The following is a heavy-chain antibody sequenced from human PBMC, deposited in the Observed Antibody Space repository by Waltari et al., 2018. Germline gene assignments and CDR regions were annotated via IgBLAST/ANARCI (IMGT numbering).Heavy chain of an antibody. Sequence: QVQLQESGPGLVKPSETLSLTCAVSGYSISSGYYWGWIRQPPGKGLEWIGSIYHSGSTYYNPSLKSRVTISVDTSKNQFSLKLSSVTAADTAMYYCARLNVAVAGTRDDAFDIWGQGTMVTVSS. CDR1: GYSISSGYY. J-gene: IGHJ3*02. V-gene: IGHV4-38-2*01. D-gene: IGHD6-19*01. CDR3: ARLNVAVAGTRDDAFDI. CDR2: IYHSGST.